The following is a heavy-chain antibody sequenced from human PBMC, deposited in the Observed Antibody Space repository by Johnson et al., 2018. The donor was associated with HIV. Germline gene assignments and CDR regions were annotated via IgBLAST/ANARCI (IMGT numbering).Heavy chain of an antibody. J-gene: IGHJ3*02. V-gene: IGHV3-7*01. CDR1: GFIVSSYW. Sequence: VQVVESGGGLVQPGGSLRLSCEASGFIVSSYWMSWVRQAPGKGLEWVANIKQDGSEKYYVDSVKGRFTISRDNAKNSLYLQMNSLRTEDTAVYYCARDLRPAFDIWGQGTMVTVAS. CDR2: IKQDGSEK. D-gene: IGHD6-6*01. CDR3: ARDLRPAFDI.